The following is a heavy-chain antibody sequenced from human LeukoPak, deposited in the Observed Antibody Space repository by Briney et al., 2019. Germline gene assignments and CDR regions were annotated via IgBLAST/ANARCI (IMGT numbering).Heavy chain of an antibody. CDR3: AKTLVATTYYFDY. CDR1: GFTFSTFA. CDR2: ISGSGGST. J-gene: IGHJ4*02. Sequence: GSLRLSCAASGFTFSTFAMSWVRQAPGKGLEWVSSISGSGGSTYYADSVKGRFTISRDNSKNTLYLQMNSLRAEDTAVYYCAKTLVATTYYFDYWGQGTLVTVSS. D-gene: IGHD5-12*01. V-gene: IGHV3-23*01.